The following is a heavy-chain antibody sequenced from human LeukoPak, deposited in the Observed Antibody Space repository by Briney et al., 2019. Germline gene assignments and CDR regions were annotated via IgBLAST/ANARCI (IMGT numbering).Heavy chain of an antibody. Sequence: PGGSLRLSWGASGFTFGTYWMHWGRQAAGKGLVWVSGINSDGGTTTYADSVKGRFTISRDNAKNTLYLQMSNLRAEDTAIYYCGTDSYVSGSYYRLFYWGQGTLVTVSS. D-gene: IGHD3-10*01. CDR2: INSDGGTT. V-gene: IGHV3-74*01. J-gene: IGHJ4*02. CDR3: GTDSYVSGSYYRLFY. CDR1: GFTFGTYW.